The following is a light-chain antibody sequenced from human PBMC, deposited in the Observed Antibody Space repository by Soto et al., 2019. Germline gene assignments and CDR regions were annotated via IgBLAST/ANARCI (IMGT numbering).Light chain of an antibody. CDR2: WAS. CDR3: QQYYSTLWT. V-gene: IGKV4-1*01. Sequence: DIVMTQSPDSLAVSLGERATINCKSSQSVLYSSNNKNYLAWYQQKPGQPPKLLIYWASTRESGVPDRFSGSGSGTDFTLTISSLQAEDAAVYYGQQYYSTLWTFGQGTKVEIK. CDR1: QSVLYSSNNKNY. J-gene: IGKJ1*01.